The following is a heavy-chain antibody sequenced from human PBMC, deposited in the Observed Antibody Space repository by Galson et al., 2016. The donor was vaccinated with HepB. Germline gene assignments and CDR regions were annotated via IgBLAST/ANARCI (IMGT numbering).Heavy chain of an antibody. CDR3: ARSKAGGVDFWSG. V-gene: IGHV4-39*07. Sequence: SETLSLTCTVSGGSISRSNYYWGWIRQPPGKGLEWIGSIDYSGSTFYNPSLKSRVTVLVDTSKNEFSLRLSSVTAADTAVYYCARSKAGGVDFWSGWGQGTLVTVSS. J-gene: IGHJ4*02. CDR1: GGSISRSNYY. CDR2: IDYSGST. D-gene: IGHD3-3*01.